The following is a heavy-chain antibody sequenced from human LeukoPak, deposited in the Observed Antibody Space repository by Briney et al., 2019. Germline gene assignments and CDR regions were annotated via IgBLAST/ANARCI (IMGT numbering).Heavy chain of an antibody. J-gene: IGHJ5*02. V-gene: IGHV4-61*02. CDR2: IYTSGST. D-gene: IGHD3-3*01. CDR1: GGSISSGSYY. CDR3: ARALRLTIFGVVIGWFDP. Sequence: PSQTLSLTCTVSGGSISSGSYYWSWIRQPAGKGLEWIGRIYTSGSTNYNPSLKSRVTISVDTSKNQFSLKLSSVTAADTVVYYCARALRLTIFGVVIGWFDPWGQGTLVTVSS.